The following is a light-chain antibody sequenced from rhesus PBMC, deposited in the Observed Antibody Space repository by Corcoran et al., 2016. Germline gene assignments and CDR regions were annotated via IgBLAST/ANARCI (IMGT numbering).Light chain of an antibody. CDR2: VAS. CDR3: LQHNSYPHS. J-gene: IGKJ2*01. CDR1: QGISSY. Sequence: DIQMTQSPSSLSASVGDTVTITCRASQGISSYLNWFQQKPGKAPKLLIYVASSLESGVPSRFRGSGSGTDFTLTISSLQPEDFAAYYCLQHNSYPHSFGQGTKVEIK. V-gene: IGKV1-28*03.